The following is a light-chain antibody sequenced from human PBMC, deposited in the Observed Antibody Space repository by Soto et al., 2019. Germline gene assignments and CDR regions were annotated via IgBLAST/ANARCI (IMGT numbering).Light chain of an antibody. CDR1: QSISTK. CDR3: QHYNDWPPTWT. Sequence: EIVMTQSPATLSVSPGERATLSCRASQSISTKLAWYQQKPGQAPRVLIYGASTRATGIPARFSGSGSGTVFTLTISSLQSEDFGVYHCQHYNDWPPTWTFGQGTRVEIK. J-gene: IGKJ1*01. V-gene: IGKV3-15*01. CDR2: GAS.